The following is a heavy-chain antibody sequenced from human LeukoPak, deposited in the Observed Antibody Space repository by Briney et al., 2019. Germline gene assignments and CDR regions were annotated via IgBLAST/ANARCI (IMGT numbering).Heavy chain of an antibody. J-gene: IGHJ4*02. V-gene: IGHV3-64D*06. Sequence: GGSLRLSCSASGFNFDRLAMHWVRQAPGKGLEYVSTINNVATTTHYADSVRDRFTISRDNVKHMLFLQMTGLRVEDTATYYCVKDLAYSYSGELYFDSWGQGTQVTVSS. D-gene: IGHD1-26*01. CDR1: GFNFDRLA. CDR3: VKDLAYSYSGELYFDS. CDR2: INNVATTT.